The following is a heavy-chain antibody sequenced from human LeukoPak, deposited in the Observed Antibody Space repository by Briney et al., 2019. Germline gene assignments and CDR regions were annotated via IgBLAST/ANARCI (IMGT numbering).Heavy chain of an antibody. V-gene: IGHV3-30*02. J-gene: IGHJ4*02. Sequence: PGGSLRLSCAASEFTFSSYGMHWVRQAPGKGLEGVAFIRYDGSNKYYADSVKGRFTISRDNSKNTLYLQMNSLRAEDTAVYFCAKDSSVYYYDSRSLDYWGQGTLVTVSS. CDR1: EFTFSSYG. CDR2: IRYDGSNK. CDR3: AKDSSVYYYDSRSLDY. D-gene: IGHD3-22*01.